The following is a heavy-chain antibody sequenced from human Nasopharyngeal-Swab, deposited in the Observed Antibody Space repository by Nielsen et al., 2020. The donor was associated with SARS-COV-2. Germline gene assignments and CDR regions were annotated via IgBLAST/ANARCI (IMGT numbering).Heavy chain of an antibody. V-gene: IGHV4-4*07. D-gene: IGHD3/OR15-3a*01. CDR3: ARGWTTNNWFDP. CDR1: GGSISSYY. J-gene: IGHJ5*02. Sequence: SETLSLTCTVSGGSISSYYWSWIRQPAGKGLEWIGRIYTSGSTNYNPSLKSRVTMSVDTSKNQFSLKLNSVTAADTAVYYCARGWTTNNWFDPWGQGTLVTVSS. CDR2: IYTSGST.